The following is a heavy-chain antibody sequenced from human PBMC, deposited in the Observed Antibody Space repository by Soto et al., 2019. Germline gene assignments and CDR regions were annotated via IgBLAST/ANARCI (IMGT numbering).Heavy chain of an antibody. CDR2: INAGNGNT. Sequence: AASVKVSCKASGYTFTTYGIHWVRQAPGQRLEWMGWINAGNGNTAYSQRFQGRVTITRDTSASTAHMELSSLRSEDTAVFYCAVGPASGEFDYWGQGTLVTVSS. CDR3: AVGPASGEFDY. V-gene: IGHV1-3*01. J-gene: IGHJ4*02. D-gene: IGHD3-3*01. CDR1: GYTFTTYG.